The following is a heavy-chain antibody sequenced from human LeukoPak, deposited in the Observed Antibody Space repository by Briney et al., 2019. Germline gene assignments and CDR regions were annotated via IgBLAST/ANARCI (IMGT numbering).Heavy chain of an antibody. D-gene: IGHD3-22*01. CDR3: AKGNYYDSSGYYYEDAFDI. CDR2: ISGSGGST. CDR1: GFTFSSYA. J-gene: IGHJ3*02. Sequence: PGGSLRLSCAASGFTFSSYAMSWVRQAPGKGLEWVSAISGSGGSTYHADSVKGRFTISRDNSKNTLYLQMNSLRAEDTAVYYCAKGNYYDSSGYYYEDAFDIWGQGTMVTVSS. V-gene: IGHV3-23*01.